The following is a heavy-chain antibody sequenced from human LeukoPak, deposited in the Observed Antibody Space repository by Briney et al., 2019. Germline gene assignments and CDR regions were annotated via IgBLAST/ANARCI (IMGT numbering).Heavy chain of an antibody. CDR2: ISDSGDAT. D-gene: IGHD2-15*01. V-gene: IGHV3-23*01. CDR3: AKRYCSGGSCYHFDS. Sequence: GGSLRLSCAASGFTFSSYAMGWVRQAPGKGLEWVSVISDSGDATYYADSVQGRFTVSRDNSKNTLYLQTNSLGAEDTAVYYCAKRYCSGGSCYHFDSWGQGTLVTVSS. J-gene: IGHJ4*02. CDR1: GFTFSSYA.